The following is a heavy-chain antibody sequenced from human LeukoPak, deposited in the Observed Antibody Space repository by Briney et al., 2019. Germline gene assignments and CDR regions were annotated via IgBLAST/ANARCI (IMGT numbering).Heavy chain of an antibody. CDR3: ARHRPNMVREVIISVYFDY. Sequence: PSETLSLTCTVSGGSISSSSYYWGWIRQPPGKGLEWIGSIYYSGSTYYNPSLKSRVTISVDTSKNQFSLKLSSVTAADTAVYYCARHRPNMVREVIISVYFDYWGQGTLVTVSS. CDR2: IYYSGST. D-gene: IGHD3-10*01. J-gene: IGHJ4*02. CDR1: GGSISSSSYY. V-gene: IGHV4-39*01.